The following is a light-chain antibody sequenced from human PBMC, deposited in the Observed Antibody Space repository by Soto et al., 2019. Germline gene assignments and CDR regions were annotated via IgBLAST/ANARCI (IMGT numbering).Light chain of an antibody. CDR3: QQYYATPLT. CDR2: GVS. Sequence: ERVMTQSPVTLSVSPGESVTLSCRASQSVGTNLAWYQQKPGQAPSLLIYGVSTRATGIPTRFSGSGSGRQFTLTISSLQSEDFAVYYCQQYYATPLTFGGGTKVEI. J-gene: IGKJ4*01. V-gene: IGKV3-15*01. CDR1: QSVGTN.